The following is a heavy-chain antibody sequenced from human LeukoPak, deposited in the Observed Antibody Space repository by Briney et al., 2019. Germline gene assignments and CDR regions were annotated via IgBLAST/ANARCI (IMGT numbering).Heavy chain of an antibody. D-gene: IGHD2-2*01. V-gene: IGHV3-23*01. Sequence: QPGGSLRLSCAASGFTFSSYAMSWVRQAPGKGLEWVSAISGSGGSTYYADSVKGRFSISRDNSKNTLYLQMNSLRAEDTAVYYCAKGRGKVPAGTHLDYWGQGTLVTVSS. CDR2: ISGSGGST. CDR1: GFTFSSYA. CDR3: AKGRGKVPAGTHLDY. J-gene: IGHJ4*02.